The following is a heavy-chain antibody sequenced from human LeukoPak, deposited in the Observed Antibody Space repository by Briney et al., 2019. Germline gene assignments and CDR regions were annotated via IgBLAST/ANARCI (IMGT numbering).Heavy chain of an antibody. CDR3: ARGGTAMAPADYWYFDL. CDR2: INPSGGST. J-gene: IGHJ2*01. Sequence: RASVKVSCKASGYTFTSYYMQWVRQAPGQGLEWMGIINPSGGSTSYAQKSQGRVTMTRDTSTSTVYMELSSLRSEDTAVYYCARGGTAMAPADYWYFDLWGRGTLVTVSS. V-gene: IGHV1-46*03. CDR1: GYTFTSYY. D-gene: IGHD5-18*01.